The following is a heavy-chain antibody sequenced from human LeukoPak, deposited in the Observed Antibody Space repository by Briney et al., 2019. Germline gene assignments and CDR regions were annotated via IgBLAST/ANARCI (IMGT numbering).Heavy chain of an antibody. CDR2: ISGSGGNT. CDR3: ARVLGRWLQLGPFDY. Sequence: QTGGSLRLSCAASGFTFSSYAMSWVRQAPGKGLEWVSAISGSGGNTYFADSVKGRFTISRDNSKNTLYLQMNSLRAEDTAVYYCARVLGRWLQLGPFDYWGQGTLVTVSS. CDR1: GFTFSSYA. D-gene: IGHD5-24*01. J-gene: IGHJ4*02. V-gene: IGHV3-23*01.